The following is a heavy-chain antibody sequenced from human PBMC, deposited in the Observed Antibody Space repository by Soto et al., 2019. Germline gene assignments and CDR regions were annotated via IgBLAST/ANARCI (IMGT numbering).Heavy chain of an antibody. Sequence: GGSLRLSCAASGFTFSDYYMNWIRQAPGKGPEWLSYISSSGNTIYYADSVKGRFTISRDNAKSSLYLQMNSLRAEDTAMYYCARDFYHDFWSGYYDYWGQGTLVTVSS. D-gene: IGHD3-3*01. J-gene: IGHJ4*02. CDR3: ARDFYHDFWSGYYDY. V-gene: IGHV3-11*01. CDR1: GFTFSDYY. CDR2: ISSSGNTI.